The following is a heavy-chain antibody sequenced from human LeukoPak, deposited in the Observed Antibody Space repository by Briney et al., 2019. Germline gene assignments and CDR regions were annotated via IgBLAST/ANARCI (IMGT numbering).Heavy chain of an antibody. CDR3: ARIYCGGDCYVDY. CDR2: ISSSGSTI. D-gene: IGHD2-21*02. CDR1: GFTFSSYW. J-gene: IGHJ4*02. V-gene: IGHV3-48*04. Sequence: GGSLRLSCAASGFTFSSYWMNWVRQAPGKGLEWVSYISSSGSTIYYADSVKGRFTISRDNAKNSLYLQMNSLRAEDTAVYYCARIYCGGDCYVDYWGQGTLVTVSS.